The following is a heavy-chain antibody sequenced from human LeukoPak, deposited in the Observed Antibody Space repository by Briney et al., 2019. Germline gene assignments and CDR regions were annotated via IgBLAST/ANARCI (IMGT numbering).Heavy chain of an antibody. J-gene: IGHJ3*02. Sequence: SETLSLTCTVSGGSISSGTYYWGYIRQPAGKGLEWIGRISTSGSTNYNPSLKSRVSISVDTSNQQFSLQLSSVTAADTAVYYCARGITSDAFDIWGQGTMVTVSS. CDR2: ISTSGST. V-gene: IGHV4-61*02. CDR1: GGSISSGTYY. CDR3: ARGITSDAFDI. D-gene: IGHD3-16*01.